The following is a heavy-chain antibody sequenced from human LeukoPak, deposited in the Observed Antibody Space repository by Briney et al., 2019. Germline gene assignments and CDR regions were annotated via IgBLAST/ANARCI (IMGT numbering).Heavy chain of an antibody. CDR2: IYYSGST. Sequence: SETLSLTCTVSGRSISSYYWSWIRQPPGKGLEWIGYIYYSGSTNYNPSLKSRVTISVDTSKNQFSLKLSSVTAADTAVYYCARDDGVIPFDYWGQGTLVTVSS. CDR3: ARDDGVIPFDY. J-gene: IGHJ4*02. CDR1: GRSISSYY. V-gene: IGHV4-59*01. D-gene: IGHD3-10*01.